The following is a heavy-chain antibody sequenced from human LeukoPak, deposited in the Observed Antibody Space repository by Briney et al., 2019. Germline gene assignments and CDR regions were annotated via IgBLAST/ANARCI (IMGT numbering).Heavy chain of an antibody. V-gene: IGHV3-48*04. CDR2: VSSSGAAI. Sequence: GGSLRLSCEASGFTFSSYWMNWVRQAPGKGLEWVSYVSSSGAAIYYADSVKGRFTISRDNAKNSLYLQANSLRAEDTAVYYCAREGVSHTSRPRWFDPWGQGTLVTVSS. D-gene: IGHD3-16*01. CDR3: AREGVSHTSRPRWFDP. J-gene: IGHJ5*02. CDR1: GFTFSSYW.